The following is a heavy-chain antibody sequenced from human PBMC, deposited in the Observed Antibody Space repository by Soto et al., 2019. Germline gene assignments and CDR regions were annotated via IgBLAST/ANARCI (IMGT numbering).Heavy chain of an antibody. V-gene: IGHV4-39*01. CDR1: GDSIISSDFY. CDR3: ARHSLALRKNNWFDP. Sequence: SETLSLTCTVSGDSIISSDFYWGWVRQPPGKGLEWIGSIFYLGSSYYNPSLKSRVTMSVDTSKNQFSLRLRSVTAADTALYFCARHSLALRKNNWFDPWGQGIMVTVPQ. J-gene: IGHJ5*02. CDR2: IFYLGSS. D-gene: IGHD3-3*02.